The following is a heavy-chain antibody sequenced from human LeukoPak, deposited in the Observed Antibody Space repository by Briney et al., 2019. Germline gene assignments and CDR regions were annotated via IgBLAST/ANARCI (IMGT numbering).Heavy chain of an antibody. J-gene: IGHJ5*02. CDR2: IYYSGST. CDR1: GGSISSGEYH. CDR3: ASESEGWFDP. V-gene: IGHV4-30-4*01. Sequence: PSQTLSLTCTVSGGSISSGEYHWTWIRQPPGKGLEWIGNIYYSGSTYYKSSLKSRITISVDTSKNQLSLKLSSVTAADTAVYYCASESEGWFDPWGQGTLVTVSS.